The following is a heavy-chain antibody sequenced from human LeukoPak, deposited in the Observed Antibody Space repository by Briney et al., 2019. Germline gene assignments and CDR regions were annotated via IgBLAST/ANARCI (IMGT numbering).Heavy chain of an antibody. D-gene: IGHD4-17*01. CDR3: ARVGAGTTVLGY. J-gene: IGHJ4*02. V-gene: IGHV4-39*07. Sequence: MPSETLSLTCTVSGGSISNSSYYWGWIRQPPGKGLEWIGSIYYSGSTYYNPSLKSRVTISVDTSKNQFSLKLSSVTAADTAVYYCARVGAGTTVLGYWGQGTLVTVSS. CDR1: GGSISNSSYY. CDR2: IYYSGST.